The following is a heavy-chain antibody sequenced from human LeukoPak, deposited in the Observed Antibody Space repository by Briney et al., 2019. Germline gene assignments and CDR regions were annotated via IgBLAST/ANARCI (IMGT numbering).Heavy chain of an antibody. CDR1: GFIFSSYG. CDR2: ISYDGSNR. CDR3: ARSPTSGSSFLDY. V-gene: IGHV3-30*03. D-gene: IGHD1-26*01. Sequence: GGSLRLSCAASGFIFSSYGMNWVRQAPGKGLEWVVVISYDGSNRYYADSVKGQFTISRDNSKNMLYLQMNSLRTEDTAVYYCARSPTSGSSFLDYWGQGTLVTVSS. J-gene: IGHJ4*02.